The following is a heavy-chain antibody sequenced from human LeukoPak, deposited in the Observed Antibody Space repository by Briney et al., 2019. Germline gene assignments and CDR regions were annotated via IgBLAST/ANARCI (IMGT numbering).Heavy chain of an antibody. J-gene: IGHJ4*02. CDR3: ARYYYDSSGYYLDY. CDR1: GGSLSSYY. CDR2: IYTSGST. V-gene: IGHV4-4*07. Sequence: PSETLSLTCTVSGGSLSSYYWSWIRQPAGKGLEWIGRIYTSGSTNYNPSLKSRVTMSVDTSKNQFSLKLSSVTAADTAVYYCARYYYDSSGYYLDYWGQGTLVTVSS. D-gene: IGHD3-22*01.